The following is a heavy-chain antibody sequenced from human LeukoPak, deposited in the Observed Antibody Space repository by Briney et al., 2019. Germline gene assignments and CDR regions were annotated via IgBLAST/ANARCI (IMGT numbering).Heavy chain of an antibody. CDR3: ARDPRRRDGYNYYFNGMDV. D-gene: IGHD5-24*01. Sequence: GGSLRLSCAAFGFTFSSYWISWVRQAPGKGPEWVANINQDGSVKYYVDSVKGRFTISRDNAKNSLYMQMNSLRDEDTAVYYCARDPRRRDGYNYYFNGMDVWGQGTTVTVSS. CDR1: GFTFSSYW. CDR2: INQDGSVK. J-gene: IGHJ6*02. V-gene: IGHV3-7*04.